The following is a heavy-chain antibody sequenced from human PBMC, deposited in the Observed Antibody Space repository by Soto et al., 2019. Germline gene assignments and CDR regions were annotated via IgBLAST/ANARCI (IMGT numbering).Heavy chain of an antibody. Sequence: QVQLVQSGAEVKKPGSSVKVSCKASGGTFSSYAISWVRQAPGQGLEWMGGIIPIFGTANYAQKFQGRVTLTADKSTSTAYMELSSLRSEDTAVYYCATVNRYSYGYSRYYFDYWGQGTLVTVSS. CDR1: GGTFSSYA. D-gene: IGHD5-18*01. J-gene: IGHJ4*02. V-gene: IGHV1-69*06. CDR2: IIPIFGTA. CDR3: ATVNRYSYGYSRYYFDY.